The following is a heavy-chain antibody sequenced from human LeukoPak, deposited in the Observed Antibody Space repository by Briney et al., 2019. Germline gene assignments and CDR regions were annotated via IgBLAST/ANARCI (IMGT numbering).Heavy chain of an antibody. V-gene: IGHV3-15*01. CDR2: IRNKIDGGTT. J-gene: IGHJ3*01. CDR3: AAFNNRDAFAL. CDR1: GFTFSNVW. D-gene: IGHD1-14*01. Sequence: GGSLRLSCAVSGFTFSNVWMSWLRQAPGKGLEWVGRIRNKIDGGTTDYAAPVKGRFTVSRDDSKDMLFLQMNSLKSEDTALYYCAAFNNRDAFALWGQGTMVTVSS.